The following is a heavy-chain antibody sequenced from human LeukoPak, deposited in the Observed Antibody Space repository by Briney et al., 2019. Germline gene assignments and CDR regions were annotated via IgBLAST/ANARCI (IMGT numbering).Heavy chain of an antibody. D-gene: IGHD2-15*01. CDR3: AKGTYCSGDNCYPRFDY. V-gene: IGHV3-30*18. CDR1: GFTFTNYG. Sequence: PGGSLRLSCAASGFTFTNYGMHWVRQSPGKGLECVAVTSYDGSYKYYADSVKGRFTISRDNSKNTLYLQMNSLRAEDTAVYYCAKGTYCSGDNCYPRFDYWGQGTLVTVSS. CDR2: TSYDGSYK. J-gene: IGHJ4*02.